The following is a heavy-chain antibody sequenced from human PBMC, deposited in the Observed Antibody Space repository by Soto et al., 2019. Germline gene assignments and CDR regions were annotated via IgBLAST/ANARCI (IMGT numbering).Heavy chain of an antibody. CDR2: LYDVDGS. CDR1: GLTISGKKY. J-gene: IGHJ3*01. D-gene: IGHD1-1*01. V-gene: IGHV3-53*01. CDR3: ATWHEREHAYDV. Sequence: DVQLVESGGGLIQPGESLRLSCAAFGLTISGKKYVAWVRQAPGKGLEWVSALYDVDGSFYADSVKGIFTTSSDSSKTTVYLQINDLRPDDTAVYYCATWHEREHAYDVWGQGTTVTVSS.